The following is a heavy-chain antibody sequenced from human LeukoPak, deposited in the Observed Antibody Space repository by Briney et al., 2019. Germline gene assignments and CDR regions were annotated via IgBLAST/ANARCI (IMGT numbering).Heavy chain of an antibody. CDR1: GYTFTSYD. CDR3: ARSQRAYSGSYPLCY. V-gene: IGHV1-8*01. D-gene: IGHD1-26*01. CDR2: MNPNSGNT. Sequence: ASVKVSCKASGYTFTSYDINWVRQATGQGLGWRGWMNPNSGNTGYAQKFQGRVTMTSNTSISTAYMELSSLRSEDTAVYYCARSQRAYSGSYPLCYWGQGTLVTVSS. J-gene: IGHJ4*02.